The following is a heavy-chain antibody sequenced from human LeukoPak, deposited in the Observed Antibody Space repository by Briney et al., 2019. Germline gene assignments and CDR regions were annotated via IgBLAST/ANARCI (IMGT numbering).Heavy chain of an antibody. Sequence: GGSLRLSCAASGFTFSSYAMTWVREAPGKALEWVSSIDNSGLTTYHADSVRGRFTISRDNPKNTLYLQMNSLRAEDTAIYYCATLTAAGTTTWGQGTLVSVSS. CDR2: IDNSGLTT. D-gene: IGHD6-13*01. CDR1: GFTFSSYA. CDR3: ATLTAAGTTT. V-gene: IGHV3-23*01. J-gene: IGHJ5*02.